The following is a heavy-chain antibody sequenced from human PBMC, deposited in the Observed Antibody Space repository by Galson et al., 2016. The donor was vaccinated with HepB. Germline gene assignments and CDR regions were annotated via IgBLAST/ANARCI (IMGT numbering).Heavy chain of an antibody. J-gene: IGHJ4*02. CDR1: NW. V-gene: IGHV4-4*02. D-gene: IGHD2/OR15-2a*01. CDR2: IYHSGNT. Sequence: NWWSWVRQPPGKGLEWIGEIYHSGNTNYNPSLKSRVTISVDKSKNQFSLKLTSVTAADTAVYYCARDHVVSNYFLPYWGQGTLVTVSS. CDR3: ARDHVVSNYFLPY.